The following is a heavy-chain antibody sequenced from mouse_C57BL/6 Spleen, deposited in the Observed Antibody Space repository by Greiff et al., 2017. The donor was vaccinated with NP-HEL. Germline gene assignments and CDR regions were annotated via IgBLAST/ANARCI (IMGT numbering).Heavy chain of an antibody. D-gene: IGHD2-4*01. V-gene: IGHV5-17*01. Sequence: DVMLVESGGGLVKPGGSLKLSCAASGFTFSDYGMHWVRQAPEKGLEWVAYISSGSSTIYYADTVKGRFTISRDNAKNTLFLQMTSLRSEDTAMYYCARGYDYGAPFAYWGQGTLVTVSA. CDR1: GFTFSDYG. CDR2: ISSGSSTI. CDR3: ARGYDYGAPFAY. J-gene: IGHJ3*01.